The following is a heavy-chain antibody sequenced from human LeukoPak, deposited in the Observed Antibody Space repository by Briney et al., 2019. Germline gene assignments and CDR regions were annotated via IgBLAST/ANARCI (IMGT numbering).Heavy chain of an antibody. Sequence: PSETLSLTCTVSGGFISSSSYYWAWIRQPPGKGLEWVGSIWHSGTIYYNNPSLTGRVNILLDTAKNQFSLDLTSMTAADTAVYFCARYSNTNYFYDYWGQGTLVTVSS. CDR3: ARYSNTNYFYDY. V-gene: IGHV4-39*07. J-gene: IGHJ4*02. CDR1: GGFISSSSYY. D-gene: IGHD1-1*01. CDR2: IWHSGTI.